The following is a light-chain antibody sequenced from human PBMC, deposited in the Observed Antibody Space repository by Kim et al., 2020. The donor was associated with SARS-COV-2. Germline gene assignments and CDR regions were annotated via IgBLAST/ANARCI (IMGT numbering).Light chain of an antibody. Sequence: VPQGQTASIICSGDKLGGKYVSWYYQNPGQSPVLVMYQDNKRPSGIPERFSGSNSENTATLTIVEIQPMDEAEYYCQVWGTTTAVFGGGTQLTVL. CDR1: KLGGKY. J-gene: IGLJ2*01. CDR2: QDN. CDR3: QVWGTTTAV. V-gene: IGLV3-1*01.